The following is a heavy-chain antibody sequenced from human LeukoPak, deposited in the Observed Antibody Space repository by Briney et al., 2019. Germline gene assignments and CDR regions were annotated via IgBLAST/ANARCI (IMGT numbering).Heavy chain of an antibody. CDR2: INHSGST. V-gene: IGHV4-34*01. CDR3: ARGGRWRRPPSSLYFDY. CDR1: GGSFSGYY. J-gene: IGHJ4*02. D-gene: IGHD1-26*01. Sequence: PSETLSLTCAVYGGSFSGYYWSWIRQPPGKGLEWIGEINHSGSTNYNPSLKSRVTISVDTSKNQFSLKLSSVTAADTVVYYCARGGRWRRPPSSLYFDYWGQGTLVTVSS.